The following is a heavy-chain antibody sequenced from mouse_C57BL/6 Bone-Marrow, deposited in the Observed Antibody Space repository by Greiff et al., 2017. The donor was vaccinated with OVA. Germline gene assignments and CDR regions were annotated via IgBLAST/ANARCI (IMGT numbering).Heavy chain of an antibody. Sequence: QVQLKESGAELVRPGTSVKVSCKASGYAFTNYLIEWVKQRPGQGLAWIGVINPGSGGTNYNEKFKGKATLTADKSSSTAYMQLSSLTSEDSAVYFCARRYYYGGWFAYWGQGTLVTVSA. V-gene: IGHV1-54*01. CDR2: INPGSGGT. J-gene: IGHJ3*01. CDR1: GYAFTNYL. CDR3: ARRYYYGGWFAY. D-gene: IGHD1-1*01.